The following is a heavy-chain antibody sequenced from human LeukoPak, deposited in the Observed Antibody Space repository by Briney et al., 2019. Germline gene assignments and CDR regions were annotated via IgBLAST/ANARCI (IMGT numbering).Heavy chain of an antibody. Sequence: GASVKVSCKASGYTFTGYYMHWVRQAPGQGLEWMGWINPNSGGTNYALKFQGRVTMTRDTSISTAYMELSRLRSDDTAVYYCARDHFPKHYDYVWGSYLLPDYWGQGTLVTVSS. J-gene: IGHJ4*02. CDR2: INPNSGGT. CDR3: ARDHFPKHYDYVWGSYLLPDY. CDR1: GYTFTGYY. V-gene: IGHV1-2*02. D-gene: IGHD3-16*01.